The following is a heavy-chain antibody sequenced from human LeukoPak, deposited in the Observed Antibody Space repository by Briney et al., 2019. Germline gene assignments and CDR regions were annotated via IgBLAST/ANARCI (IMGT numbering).Heavy chain of an antibody. D-gene: IGHD1-26*01. CDR3: ARERSGSSFERAFDY. Sequence: PGGSLRPSCTASGFIIGDYAMHWGRPPPGEGLEGVAVISYDGSNKYYADSVKGRFTISRDNSRNTLYLQMNSLRVEDTAVYYCARERSGSSFERAFDYWGQGTLVTVSS. CDR2: ISYDGSNK. V-gene: IGHV3-30*04. CDR1: GFIIGDYA. J-gene: IGHJ4*02.